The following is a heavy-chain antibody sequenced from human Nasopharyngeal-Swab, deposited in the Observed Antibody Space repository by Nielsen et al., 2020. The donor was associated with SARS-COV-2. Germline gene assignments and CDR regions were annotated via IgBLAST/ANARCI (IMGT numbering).Heavy chain of an antibody. Sequence: GGSLRLSCVASESSFRTYGMSWVRQAPGKGLEWVAVIVGSGDISGSGGNTYYADSVKGRFTISRDNSKNTLSLQMNSLRAEDTAVYYCAKDLRGPYFFWGQGTLVTVSS. CDR2: IVGSGDISGSGGNT. D-gene: IGHD2/OR15-2a*01. V-gene: IGHV3-23*01. CDR1: ESSFRTYG. J-gene: IGHJ4*02. CDR3: AKDLRGPYFF.